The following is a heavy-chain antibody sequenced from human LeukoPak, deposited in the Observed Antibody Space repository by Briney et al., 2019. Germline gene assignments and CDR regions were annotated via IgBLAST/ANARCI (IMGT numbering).Heavy chain of an antibody. D-gene: IGHD2-2*01. CDR3: ARALLRYCSSTSCYWFDP. CDR1: GGTFSSYV. J-gene: IGHJ5*02. Sequence: VASVKVSCKASGGTFSSYVISWVRQAPGQGLEWMGGIIPIFGTANYAQKFQGRVTITADESTSTAYMELSSLRSEDTAVYYCARALLRYCSSTSCYWFDPRGQGTLVTVSS. CDR2: IIPIFGTA. V-gene: IGHV1-69*13.